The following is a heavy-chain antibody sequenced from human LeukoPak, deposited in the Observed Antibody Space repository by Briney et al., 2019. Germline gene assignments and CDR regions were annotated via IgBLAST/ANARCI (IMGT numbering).Heavy chain of an antibody. J-gene: IGHJ3*01. CDR1: GGSISSSSSY. V-gene: IGHV4-39*01. Sequence: SETLSLTCTVSGGSISSSSSYWGWIRQPPGKGLEWIGSIYHSGSRYYNPSLKSRVTVSVDTSKNHFSLKLSSVTAADTAVYYCARHSGTYLGSYADFDLWGQGTMVTVSS. CDR3: ARHSGTYLGSYADFDL. CDR2: IYHSGSR. D-gene: IGHD1-26*01.